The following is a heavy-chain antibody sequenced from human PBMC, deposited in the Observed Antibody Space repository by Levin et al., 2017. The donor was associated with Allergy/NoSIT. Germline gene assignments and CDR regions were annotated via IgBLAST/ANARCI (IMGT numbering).Heavy chain of an antibody. V-gene: IGHV4-34*01. CDR2: INHSGST. J-gene: IGHJ4*02. CDR3: ARGLWYCSGGSCYFGFDY. Sequence: PSETLSLTCAVYGGSFSGYYWSWIRQPPGKGLEWIGEINHSGSTNYNPSLKSRVTISVDTSKNQFSLKLSSVTAADTAVYYCARGLWYCSGGSCYFGFDYWGQGTLVTVSS. CDR1: GGSFSGYY. D-gene: IGHD2-15*01.